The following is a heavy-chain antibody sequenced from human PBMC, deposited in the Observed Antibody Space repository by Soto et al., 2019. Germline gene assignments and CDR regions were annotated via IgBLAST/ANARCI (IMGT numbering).Heavy chain of an antibody. CDR2: VSFDGSNK. D-gene: IGHD6-19*01. J-gene: IGHJ6*02. V-gene: IGHV3-30-3*01. CDR1: GFTFNYYP. CDR3: ARLPGPLVAVLYIYPLDGREAMSDVDV. Sequence: GGSLRLSCAASGFTFNYYPMHWVRQAPGKGLEWVAVVSFDGSNKYYADSVKGRFTISKDNSKKTLYLQMNSLRREDTAVYYSARLPGPLVAVLYIYPLDGREAMSDVDVWGQGTTVTVSS.